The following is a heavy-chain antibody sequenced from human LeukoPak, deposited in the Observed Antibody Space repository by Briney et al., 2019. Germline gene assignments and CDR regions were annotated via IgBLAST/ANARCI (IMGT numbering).Heavy chain of an antibody. CDR2: MNPNSGNT. V-gene: IGHV1-8*01. D-gene: IGHD3-3*01. CDR3: ASGSDFWSGYYPHYYYYLDV. J-gene: IGHJ6*03. CDR1: GYTFTSYD. Sequence: ASVKVSCKPSGYTFTSYDINWVRQATGQGLEWMGWMNPNSGNTGYAQKFQGRVTMTRNTSISTAYMELSSLRSEDTAVYYCASGSDFWSGYYPHYYYYLDVWGKGTTVTVSS.